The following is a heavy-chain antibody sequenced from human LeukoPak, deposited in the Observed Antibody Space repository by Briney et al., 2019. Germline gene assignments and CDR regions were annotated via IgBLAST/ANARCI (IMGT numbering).Heavy chain of an antibody. V-gene: IGHV3-23*01. J-gene: IGHJ4*02. D-gene: IGHD3-16*01. Sequence: PGGSLRLSCAASGFPLNSHAMSWVRPAPGKGLDLVSAISGSGRSTYYADSVKGRFTISRDNSKNTLYLQMNSLRPEDTAIYYCAKRDASGSYPYYFDYWGQGTLVTVSS. CDR2: ISGSGRST. CDR1: GFPLNSHA. CDR3: AKRDASGSYPYYFDY.